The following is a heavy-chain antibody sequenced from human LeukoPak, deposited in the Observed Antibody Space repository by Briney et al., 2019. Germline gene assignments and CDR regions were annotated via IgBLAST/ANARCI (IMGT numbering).Heavy chain of an antibody. CDR3: ARAGYSGYENAFNI. D-gene: IGHD5-12*01. CDR1: GFTFSGYA. V-gene: IGHV3-53*01. J-gene: IGHJ3*02. Sequence: GGSLRLSCAASGFTFSGYAMSWVRQAPGKGLEWVSVIYSGGSTYYADSVKGRFTISRDNSKNTLYLQMNSLRAEDTAVYYCARAGYSGYENAFNIWGQGTMVTVSS. CDR2: IYSGGST.